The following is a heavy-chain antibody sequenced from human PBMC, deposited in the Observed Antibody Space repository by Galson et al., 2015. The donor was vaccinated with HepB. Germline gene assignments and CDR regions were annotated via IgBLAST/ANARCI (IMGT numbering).Heavy chain of an antibody. CDR3: ARDQSPDY. Sequence: SLRLSCAASGFTFSSYAMHWVRQAPGEGLEWVAVISYDGSNKYYADSVKGRFTISRDNSKNTLYLQMNSLRAEDTAVYYCARDQSPDYWGQGTLVTVSS. CDR2: ISYDGSNK. CDR1: GFTFSSYA. J-gene: IGHJ4*02. V-gene: IGHV3-30-3*01.